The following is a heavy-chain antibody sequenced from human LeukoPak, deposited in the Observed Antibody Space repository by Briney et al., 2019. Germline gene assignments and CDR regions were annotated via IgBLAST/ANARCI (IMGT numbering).Heavy chain of an antibody. CDR1: GGSISSYY. Sequence: KPSETLSLTCTVSGGSISSYYWSWIRQPPGKGLEWIGYIYYSGSTNYNPSLKSRVTISVDTSKNQFSLKLSSVTAADTAVYYCARDARLFDFWSGYYGPDAFDIWGQGTMVTVSS. J-gene: IGHJ3*02. V-gene: IGHV4-59*01. CDR3: ARDARLFDFWSGYYGPDAFDI. D-gene: IGHD3-3*01. CDR2: IYYSGST.